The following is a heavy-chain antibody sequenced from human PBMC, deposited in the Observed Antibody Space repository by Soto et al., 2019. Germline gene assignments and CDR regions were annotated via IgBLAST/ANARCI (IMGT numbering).Heavy chain of an antibody. V-gene: IGHV3-72*01. D-gene: IGHD2-15*01. Sequence: SLRLSCTVSASSEFSFSDQYMDWVRQAPGKGLEWVGRSRNRVNNLSTAYAASVQGRFTISRDESKNTVYLQMNSLKTDDTAVYYCCSVDTSGKSPDYCGQLTLVTVSS. CDR3: CSVDTSGKSPDY. J-gene: IGHJ4*02. CDR1: EFSFSDQY. CDR2: SRNRVNNLST.